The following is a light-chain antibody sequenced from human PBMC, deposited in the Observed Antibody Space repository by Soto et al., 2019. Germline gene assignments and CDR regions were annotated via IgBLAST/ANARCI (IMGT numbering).Light chain of an antibody. Sequence: DIVMTQSPDSLAVSLGERATINCKSSQSVLYSSNNKNYLAWYQQKPGQPPKLLIYWASTRESGVPDRFSGSGSGTDFTLTISSLQAEDVAVYYCQQYFSPPLTVGGGTKVDIK. J-gene: IGKJ4*01. CDR3: QQYFSPPLT. V-gene: IGKV4-1*01. CDR1: QSVLYSSNNKNY. CDR2: WAS.